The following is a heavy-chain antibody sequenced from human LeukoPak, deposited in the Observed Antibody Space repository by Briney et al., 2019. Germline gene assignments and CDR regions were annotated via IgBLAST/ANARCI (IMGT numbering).Heavy chain of an antibody. J-gene: IGHJ6*03. CDR2: IYYSGST. V-gene: IGHV4-59*01. CDR1: GGSISSYY. D-gene: IGHD6-13*01. CDR3: AREYSSSWYGVGYYYYMDV. Sequence: PSGTLSLTCTVSGGSISSYYWSWIRQPPGKGLEWIGYIYYSGSTNYNPSLKSRVTISVDTSKNQFSLKLSSVTAADTAVYYCAREYSSSWYGVGYYYYMDVWGKGTTVTVSS.